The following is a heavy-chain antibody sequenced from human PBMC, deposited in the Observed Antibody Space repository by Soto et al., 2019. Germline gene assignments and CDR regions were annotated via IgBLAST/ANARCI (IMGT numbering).Heavy chain of an antibody. Sequence: GGSLRLSCAASGFTFSSHAMNWVRQAPGKGLKWVSAISTSGGSTSYADSVKGRFTISRDNSKNTLYLQMHSLRAEDTAVYYCAKGGVYFDSWGQGTLVTVSS. CDR1: GFTFSSHA. CDR2: ISTSGGST. CDR3: AKGGVYFDS. V-gene: IGHV3-23*01. J-gene: IGHJ4*02.